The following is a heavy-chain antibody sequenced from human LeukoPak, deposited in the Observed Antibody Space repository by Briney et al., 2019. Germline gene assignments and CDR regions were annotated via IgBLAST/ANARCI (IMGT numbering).Heavy chain of an antibody. D-gene: IGHD6-19*01. CDR3: ERGSHSSGWDFDY. CDR2: IWYDGSNK. J-gene: IGHJ4*02. Sequence: GRSLRLSCAASGFTFSSYGMHWVRQAPGKGLEWVAVIWYDGSNKYYADSVKGRFTISRDNSKNTLYLQMNSLRAEDTAVYYCERGSHSSGWDFDYWGQGTLVTVSS. V-gene: IGHV3-33*01. CDR1: GFTFSSYG.